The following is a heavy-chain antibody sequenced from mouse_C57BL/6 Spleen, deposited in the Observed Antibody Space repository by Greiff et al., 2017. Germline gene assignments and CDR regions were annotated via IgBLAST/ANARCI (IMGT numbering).Heavy chain of an antibody. D-gene: IGHD2-12*01. CDR1: GYTFTSYW. J-gene: IGHJ4*01. CDR3: ARSDYRRDYYAMDY. Sequence: QVQLQQPGAELVKPGASVKMSCKASGYTFTSYWINWVKQRPGPGLEWIGDIYPGSGSTNYNEKFKSKATLTVDTSSSTAYMQLSSLTSEDSAVYYCARSDYRRDYYAMDYWGQGTSVTVSS. V-gene: IGHV1-55*01. CDR2: IYPGSGST.